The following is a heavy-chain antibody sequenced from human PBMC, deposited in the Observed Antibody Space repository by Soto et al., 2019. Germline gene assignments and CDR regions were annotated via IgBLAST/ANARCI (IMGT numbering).Heavy chain of an antibody. CDR2: ISYDGSNK. J-gene: IGHJ4*02. D-gene: IGHD6-19*01. CDR3: ARDSRGSSGNLDY. Sequence: QVQLVESGGGVVQPGRSLRLSCAASGFTFSSYAMHWVRQAPGKGLEWVAVISYDGSNKYYADSVKGRFTISRYNSKNTLYLQMNSLRAEDTAVYYCARDSRGSSGNLDYWGQGTLVTVSS. V-gene: IGHV3-30-3*01. CDR1: GFTFSSYA.